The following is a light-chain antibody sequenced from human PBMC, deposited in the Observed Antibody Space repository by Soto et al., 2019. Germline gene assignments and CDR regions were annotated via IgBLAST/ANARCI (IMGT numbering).Light chain of an antibody. CDR1: SSDFGGYNY. Sequence: QSVLTQPASVSGSPGQSITISCTGTSSDFGGYNYVCWYQQHPGKAPKLMIYDVSNRPSGVSNRFSGSKSGNTASLTISGLQAEDEADYSCSSYTSSSILFGTGTKVTVL. CDR2: DVS. CDR3: SSYTSSSIL. V-gene: IGLV2-14*01. J-gene: IGLJ1*01.